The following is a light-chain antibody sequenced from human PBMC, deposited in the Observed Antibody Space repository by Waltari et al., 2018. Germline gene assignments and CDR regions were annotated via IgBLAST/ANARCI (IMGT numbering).Light chain of an antibody. J-gene: IGLJ3*02. V-gene: IGLV2-23*01. CDR3: CSYAGSYTWV. CDR1: SSDVGIYNL. CDR2: DDN. Sequence: QSALTHPASVSGSPGQSISIPCTATSSDVGIYNLVSWYHQYPGKAPKVMIYDDNRRPSGVSDRFSGSKSGNTASLTSSGVQAEDEADYYCCSYAGSYTWVFGGGTKLTVL.